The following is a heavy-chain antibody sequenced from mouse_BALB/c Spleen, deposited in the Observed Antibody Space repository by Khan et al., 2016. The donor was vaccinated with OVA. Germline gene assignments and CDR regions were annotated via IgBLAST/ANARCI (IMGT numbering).Heavy chain of an antibody. CDR2: INPTSGYT. CDR3: TRERVAY. V-gene: IGHV1S26*01. CDR1: GYTFTTYW. J-gene: IGHJ2*01. Sequence: QVQLQQSGPELVKPGASVRISCKASGYTFTTYWMHWVKQRPGQGLEWIGYINPTSGYTDYNEKFKDKATLSADKSSSTAYMQLSSLTSEDSAVYYCTRERVAYWGQGTTLTVSS.